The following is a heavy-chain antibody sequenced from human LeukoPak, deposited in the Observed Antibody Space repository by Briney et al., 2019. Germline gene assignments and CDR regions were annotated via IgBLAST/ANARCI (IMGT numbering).Heavy chain of an antibody. CDR3: ARVTGLGSPQYYFDY. Sequence: PSETLSLTCTVSGGSISSGDYYWSWIRQPPGKGLEWIGYIYYSGSTYYNPSLKSRVTISVDTSKNQFSLKLSSVTAADTAVYYCARVTGLGSPQYYFDYWGQGTLVTVSS. V-gene: IGHV4-30-4*08. CDR2: IYYSGST. CDR1: GGSISSGDYY. J-gene: IGHJ4*02. D-gene: IGHD3-10*01.